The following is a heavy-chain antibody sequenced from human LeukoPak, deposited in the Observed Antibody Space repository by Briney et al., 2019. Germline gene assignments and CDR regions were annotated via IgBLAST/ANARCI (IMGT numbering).Heavy chain of an antibody. Sequence: HGESLKISCKVSGYIFTSYWIGWVRQMPGKGLEWMGIIYPGDSDTRYSPSFQGQVTISADKSISTAYLQWSSLKASDTAMYYCASLSTSHSLVWYWGQGTLVTVSS. CDR2: IYPGDSDT. V-gene: IGHV5-51*01. D-gene: IGHD3-3*01. J-gene: IGHJ4*02. CDR3: ASLSTSHSLVWY. CDR1: GYIFTSYW.